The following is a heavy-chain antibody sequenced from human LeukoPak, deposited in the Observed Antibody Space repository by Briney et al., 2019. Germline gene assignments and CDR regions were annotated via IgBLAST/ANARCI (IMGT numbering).Heavy chain of an antibody. J-gene: IGHJ4*02. D-gene: IGHD3-10*01. Sequence: SVKVSCKASGDTFSSYAISWVRQAPGQGLEWMGGIIPIFGTANYAQKFQGRVTITADKSTSTAYMELSSLRSEDTAVYYCAREGDYYGSGSYSDYWGQGTLVTVSS. CDR3: AREGDYYGSGSYSDY. V-gene: IGHV1-69*06. CDR2: IIPIFGTA. CDR1: GDTFSSYA.